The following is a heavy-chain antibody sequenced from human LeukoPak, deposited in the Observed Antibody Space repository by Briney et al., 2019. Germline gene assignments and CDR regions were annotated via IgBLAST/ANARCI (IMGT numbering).Heavy chain of an antibody. CDR1: GFTFSTYW. CDR3: ARRSVAGSLDY. V-gene: IGHV3-7*01. D-gene: IGHD6-19*01. Sequence: GGSLRLSCAASGFTFSTYWMSWVRQAPGKGLEWVANTKEDGGEKYYVDSVKARFTISRDNAENSLYLQMNSLRAEDTAVYYCARRSVAGSLDYWGQGTLVTVSS. J-gene: IGHJ4*02. CDR2: TKEDGGEK.